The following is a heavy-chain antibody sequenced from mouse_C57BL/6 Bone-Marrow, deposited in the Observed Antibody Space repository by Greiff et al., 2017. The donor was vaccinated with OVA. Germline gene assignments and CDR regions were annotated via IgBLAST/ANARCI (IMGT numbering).Heavy chain of an antibody. J-gene: IGHJ3*01. CDR3: VRQGDYPAWFAY. D-gene: IGHD2-4*01. CDR2: IRSKSNNYAT. CDR1: GFSFNTYA. Sequence: DVKLVESGGGLVQPKGSLKLSCAASGFSFNTYAMNWVRQAPGQGLEWVARIRSKSNNYATYYADSVKDRFTISRDDSESMLYLQMNNLKTEDTAMYYCVRQGDYPAWFAYWGQGTLVTVSA. V-gene: IGHV10-1*01.